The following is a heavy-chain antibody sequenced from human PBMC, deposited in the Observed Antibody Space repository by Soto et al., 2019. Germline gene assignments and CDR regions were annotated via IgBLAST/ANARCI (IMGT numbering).Heavy chain of an antibody. CDR3: AVGIAAAGPFDY. Sequence: ASVKVSCKASGYTFTSYDINWVLQATGQGLEWMGWMNPNSGNTGYAQKFQGRVTMTRNTSISTAYMELSSLRSEDTAVYYCAVGIAAAGPFDYWGQGTLVTVSS. CDR2: MNPNSGNT. J-gene: IGHJ4*02. V-gene: IGHV1-8*01. D-gene: IGHD6-13*01. CDR1: GYTFTSYD.